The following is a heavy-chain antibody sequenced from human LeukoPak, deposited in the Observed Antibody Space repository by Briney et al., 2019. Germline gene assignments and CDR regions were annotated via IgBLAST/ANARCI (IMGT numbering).Heavy chain of an antibody. CDR3: ARGRGVPAQTNWFDH. J-gene: IGHJ5*02. D-gene: IGHD2-2*01. Sequence: SVKVSCKASGGTFSSYAISWVRQAPGQGLEWMGRIIPIFGTADYAQKFQGRVTITTDESTSTAYMELSSLRSEDTAVYYCARGRGVPAQTNWFDHWGQGTLVTVSS. CDR1: GGTFSSYA. V-gene: IGHV1-69*05. CDR2: IIPIFGTA.